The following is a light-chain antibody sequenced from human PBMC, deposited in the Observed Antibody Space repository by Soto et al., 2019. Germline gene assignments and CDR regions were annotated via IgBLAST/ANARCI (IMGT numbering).Light chain of an antibody. V-gene: IGLV2-14*01. CDR2: DVS. CDR1: SSDVGGYNY. CDR3: SSYTSSSSLRV. J-gene: IGLJ3*02. Sequence: QSALTQPASVSGSPGQSITISCTGTSSDVGGYNYVSWYQQHPGKAPKLMIYDVSNRPSGVSNRFSGSKSGNTASLTISGLHAEDEVDYYCSSYTSSSSLRVFGGGTKLTVL.